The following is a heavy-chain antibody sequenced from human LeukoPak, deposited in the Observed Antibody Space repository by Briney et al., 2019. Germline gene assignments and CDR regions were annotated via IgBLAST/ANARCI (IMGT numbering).Heavy chain of an antibody. CDR1: GFTFSSYW. D-gene: IGHD6-6*01. Sequence: TGGSLRLSCAASGFTFSSYWMSWVRQAPGKGLEWVSVISSSGGSTYYADSVKGRFTIFRDNSKNTLYLQMSSLRAEDTAVYYCAKGSRSIAVDNLCDYWGQGTLVTVSS. CDR3: AKGSRSIAVDNLCDY. CDR2: ISSSGGST. V-gene: IGHV3-23*01. J-gene: IGHJ4*02.